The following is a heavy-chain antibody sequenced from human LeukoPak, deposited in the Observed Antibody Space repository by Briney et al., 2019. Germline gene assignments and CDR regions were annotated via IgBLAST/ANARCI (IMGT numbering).Heavy chain of an antibody. CDR1: GFTVSSNY. V-gene: IGHV3-66*01. Sequence: GSLRLSCAASGFTVSSNYMSWVRQAPGKGLEWDSVIYSGGSTYYADSVKGRFTISRDNSKNTLYFQMNSLRAEDTAVYYCAREIPAAGEAFDIWGQGTMVTVSS. CDR2: IYSGGST. CDR3: AREIPAAGEAFDI. J-gene: IGHJ3*02. D-gene: IGHD6-13*01.